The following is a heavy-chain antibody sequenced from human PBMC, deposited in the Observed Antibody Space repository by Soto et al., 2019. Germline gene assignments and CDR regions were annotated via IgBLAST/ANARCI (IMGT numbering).Heavy chain of an antibody. Sequence: QVQLVESGGGVVQPGRSLRLSCAASGFTFSSYGMHWVRQAPGKGLEWVALISYDGSDKYYADSVKGRFTISRDNSKNTLYLQMNSLRVEDTAVCYCGAGQDFADYWGQGTLVTVSS. CDR2: ISYDGSDK. V-gene: IGHV3-30*03. J-gene: IGHJ4*02. CDR3: GAGQDFADY. D-gene: IGHD6-13*01. CDR1: GFTFSSYG.